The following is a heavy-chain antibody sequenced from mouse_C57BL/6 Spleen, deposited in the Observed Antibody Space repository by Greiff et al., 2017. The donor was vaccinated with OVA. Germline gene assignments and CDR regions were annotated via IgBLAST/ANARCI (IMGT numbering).Heavy chain of an antibody. V-gene: IGHV5-2*03. Sequence: EVKVVESGGGLVQPGESLKLSCESNEYEFPSHDMSWVRKTPEKRLELVAAINSDGGSTYYPDTMERRFIISRDNTKKTLYLQMSSLRSEDTALYYCARRGYDYDGGDYFDYWGQGTTLTVSS. CDR1: EYEFPSHD. CDR2: INSDGGST. D-gene: IGHD2-4*01. J-gene: IGHJ2*01. CDR3: ARRGYDYDGGDYFDY.